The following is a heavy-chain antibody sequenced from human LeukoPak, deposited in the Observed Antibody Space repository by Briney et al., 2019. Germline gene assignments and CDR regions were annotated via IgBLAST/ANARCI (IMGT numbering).Heavy chain of an antibody. CDR1: GLTFDDYA. D-gene: IGHD3-9*01. CDR2: ITGNSDSV. Sequence: PGGSLRLSCAASGLTFDDYAMHWVRQAPGKGLEWVSGITGNSDSVGYADSVKGRFTISRDNAKNSLYLQMNSPRPEDTAFYYCAKGLYYDILTGNWFDPWGQGTLVTVSS. CDR3: AKGLYYDILTGNWFDP. V-gene: IGHV3-9*01. J-gene: IGHJ5*02.